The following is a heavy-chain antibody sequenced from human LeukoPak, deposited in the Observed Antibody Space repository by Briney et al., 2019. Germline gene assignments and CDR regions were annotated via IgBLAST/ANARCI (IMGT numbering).Heavy chain of an antibody. V-gene: IGHV4-4*02. CDR3: ARQGEGATLY. D-gene: IGHD1-26*01. J-gene: IGHJ4*02. Sequence: SETLSPTCVVSGASISSSDWWSWVRQPPGKGLEWIGEIYHSGSTNYNPSLKSRVTISVDKSKNQFSLKLSSVTAADTAVYYCARQGEGATLYWGQGTLVTVSS. CDR2: IYHSGST. CDR1: GASISSSDW.